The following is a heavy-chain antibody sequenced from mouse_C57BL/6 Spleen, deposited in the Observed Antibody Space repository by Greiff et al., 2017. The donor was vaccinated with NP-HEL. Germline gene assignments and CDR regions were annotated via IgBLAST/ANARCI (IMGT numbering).Heavy chain of an antibody. CDR2: IDPSDSYT. J-gene: IGHJ3*01. D-gene: IGHD2-1*01. CDR3: ARIYYGNYGPY. Sequence: VQLQQPGAELVKPGASVKLSCKASGYTFTSYWMQWVKQRPGQGLEWIGEIDPSDSYTNYNQKFKGKATLTVDTSSSTAYMQLSSLTSEDSAVYYCARIYYGNYGPYWGQGTLVTVSA. V-gene: IGHV1-50*01. CDR1: GYTFTSYW.